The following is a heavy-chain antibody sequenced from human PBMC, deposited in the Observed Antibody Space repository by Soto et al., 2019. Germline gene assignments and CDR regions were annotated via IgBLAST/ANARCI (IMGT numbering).Heavy chain of an antibody. V-gene: IGHV3-74*01. Sequence: PGGSLRLSCAASGFTFSSYWMHWVRQAPGKGLVWVSRINSDGSTTNYADSVKGRFTISRDSAKNTLYLQMNNLRAEDTAVYYCARVVGRTWYFLDYWGQGTLVTVSS. D-gene: IGHD1-20*01. J-gene: IGHJ4*02. CDR3: ARVVGRTWYFLDY. CDR2: INSDGSTT. CDR1: GFTFSSYW.